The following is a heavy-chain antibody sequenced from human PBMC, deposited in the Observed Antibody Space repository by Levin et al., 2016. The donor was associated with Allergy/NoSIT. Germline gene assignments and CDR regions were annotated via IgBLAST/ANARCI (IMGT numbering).Heavy chain of an antibody. V-gene: IGHV1-18*01. CDR1: GYTFTSYG. J-gene: IGHJ4*02. Sequence: ASVKVSCKASGYTFTSYGISWVRQAPGQGLEWMGWISPYNGNTNYTQKLQGRVTMTTDTSTRTAYMELRSLRSDDTAVYYCTRDFSAQTGTADWGQGTLVTVSS. D-gene: IGHD1-1*01. CDR2: ISPYNGNT. CDR3: TRDFSAQTGTAD.